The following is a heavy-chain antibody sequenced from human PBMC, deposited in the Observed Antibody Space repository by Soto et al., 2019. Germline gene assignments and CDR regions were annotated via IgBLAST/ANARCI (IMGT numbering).Heavy chain of an antibody. V-gene: IGHV3-7*03. J-gene: IGHJ4*02. D-gene: IGHD3-16*01. CDR3: ARTGWPQSSYYFDY. Sequence: GGSLRLSCAASGFRFSLFWMSWVRQTPGKGLEWVANINEDGSEKSFADSVKGRFTISRDNAKNSLSLQMNSLTADDTAVYYCARTGWPQSSYYFDYWGQGTLVTVSS. CDR1: GFRFSLFW. CDR2: INEDGSEK.